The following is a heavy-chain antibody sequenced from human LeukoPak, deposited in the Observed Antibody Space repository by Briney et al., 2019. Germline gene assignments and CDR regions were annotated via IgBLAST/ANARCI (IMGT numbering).Heavy chain of an antibody. J-gene: IGHJ3*02. V-gene: IGHV3-21*01. CDR3: ARDRADYGEDAFDI. D-gene: IGHD4-17*01. CDR1: GFTFSSYS. CDR2: ISSSSSYI. Sequence: GGSLRLSCAASGFTFSSYSMNWVRQAPGKGLEGVSSISSSSSYIYYADSVKGRFTISRDNAKNSLYLQMNSLRAEDTAVYYCARDRADYGEDAFDIWGQGTMVTVSS.